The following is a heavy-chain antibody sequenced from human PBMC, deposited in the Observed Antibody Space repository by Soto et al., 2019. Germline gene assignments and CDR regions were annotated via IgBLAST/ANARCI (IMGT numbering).Heavy chain of an antibody. CDR2: ILSEGNEK. D-gene: IGHD1-1*01. J-gene: IGHJ4*02. CDR1: GFIFSKYV. V-gene: IGHV3-30-3*01. Sequence: GGSLRLSCAASGFIFSKYVMHWVRQAPGKGLEWVAVILSEGNEKYYADSVRGRFTISRDNSKNTLYLQMNSLRPEDTAVYYCTRIYLEGWGQGTLVTVSS. CDR3: TRIYLEG.